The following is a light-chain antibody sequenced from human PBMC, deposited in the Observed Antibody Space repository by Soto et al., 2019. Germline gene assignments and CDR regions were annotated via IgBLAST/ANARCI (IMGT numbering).Light chain of an antibody. CDR2: DVS. V-gene: IGLV2-14*03. J-gene: IGLJ3*02. Sequence: QSALTQPASVSGSPGQSITISCTGTSSDVGSSNYVSWYQHHPGKAPQLIIFDVSDRPSGVSHRFSGSKSGNTASLSISGLLAEDEAYYYCSSYTRGNSWVFGGGTKVTVL. CDR3: SSYTRGNSWV. CDR1: SSDVGSSNY.